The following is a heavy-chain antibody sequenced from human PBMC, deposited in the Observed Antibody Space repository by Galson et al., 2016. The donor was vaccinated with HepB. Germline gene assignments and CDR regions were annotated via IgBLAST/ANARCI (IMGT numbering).Heavy chain of an antibody. Sequence: QSGAEVKEPGDSLRISCSTSGYTFAAYYISWVRQMPGKGLEWLGMIDSGGSYTNYNPSFEGHVTISTDKSVRAVYLQWRSLKASDSAMYYCARHKPAALRFMDVSLNYWGQGTLVTVSS. D-gene: IGHD2-21*01. V-gene: IGHV5-10-1*01. CDR3: ARHKPAALRFMDVSLNY. J-gene: IGHJ4*02. CDR2: IDSGGSYT. CDR1: GYTFAAYY.